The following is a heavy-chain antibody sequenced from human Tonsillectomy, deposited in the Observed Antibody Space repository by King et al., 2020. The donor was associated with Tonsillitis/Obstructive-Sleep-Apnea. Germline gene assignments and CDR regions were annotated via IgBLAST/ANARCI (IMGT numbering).Heavy chain of an antibody. V-gene: IGHV3-23*04. CDR2: ISNSGGST. D-gene: IGHD3-16*01. CDR1: GFTFSSYA. CDR3: AKGGRSWGSFWYFDL. J-gene: IGHJ2*01. Sequence: QLVQSGGGLVQPGGSLRLSCAASGFTFSSYAMSWVRQAPGKGLEWVSGISNSGGSTYYADSVKGLFTISRDNSNNTLYLQMNTLRAEDTAVYYCAKGGRSWGSFWYFDLWGRGTLVTVSS.